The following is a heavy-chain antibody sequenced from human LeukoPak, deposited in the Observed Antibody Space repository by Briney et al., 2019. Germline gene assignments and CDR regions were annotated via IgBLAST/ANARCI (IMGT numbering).Heavy chain of an antibody. Sequence: GGSLRLSCAASGFTFSDYYMSWIRQAPGKGLEWVSYISSSGSTIYYADSVKGRFTISRDNAKNSVYLQITSLRAEDTAVYYCARDSVVVVTAKSAVWFDPWGQGTLVTVSS. CDR2: ISSSGSTI. D-gene: IGHD2-21*02. V-gene: IGHV3-11*01. J-gene: IGHJ5*02. CDR1: GFTFSDYY. CDR3: ARDSVVVVTAKSAVWFDP.